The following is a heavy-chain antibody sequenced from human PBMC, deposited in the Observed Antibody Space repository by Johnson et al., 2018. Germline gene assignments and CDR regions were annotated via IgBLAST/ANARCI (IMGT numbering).Heavy chain of an antibody. CDR3: AKDHRSWELPTDAFDI. V-gene: IGHV3-30*18. J-gene: IGHJ3*02. CDR2: ISHDGSNK. D-gene: IGHD1-26*01. Sequence: VRLLESGGGVVQPGRSLRLSCVGSGITFSKYGIHWVRQAPGKGLECVAVISHDGSNKDYADSVKGRFTISRDNSKNKLYLQMNSLRAEDTAVDYGAKDHRSWELPTDAFDIWGQGTMVTVSS. CDR1: GITFSKYG.